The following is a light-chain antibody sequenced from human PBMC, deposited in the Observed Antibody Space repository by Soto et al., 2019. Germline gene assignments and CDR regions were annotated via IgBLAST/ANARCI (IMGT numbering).Light chain of an antibody. J-gene: IGLJ2*01. CDR1: SSDVGTYNL. Sequence: QSVLTQPASVSGSPGESITISCTGTSSDVGTYNLVTWYQQHPGRVPKLILYEGNKRPSGVSSRFSASKSGNTASLTIPWLQAEDEADYFCCSYAPSRTLLFGGRTKVTVL. V-gene: IGLV2-23*01. CDR2: EGN. CDR3: CSYAPSRTLL.